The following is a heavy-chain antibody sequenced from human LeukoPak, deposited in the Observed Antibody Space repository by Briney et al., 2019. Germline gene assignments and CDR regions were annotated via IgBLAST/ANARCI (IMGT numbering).Heavy chain of an antibody. CDR2: ISGSGGAT. CDR3: AKDLPSGYSGY. CDR1: GFTFNSYG. J-gene: IGHJ4*02. Sequence: GGSLRLSCAASGFTFNSYGMSWVRQAPGKGLEWVSGISGSGGATYYADSVKGRFTISRDNSKNTLYLQMNSLRAEDTAVYYCAKDLPSGYSGYWGQGTLVTVSS. V-gene: IGHV3-23*01. D-gene: IGHD3-3*01.